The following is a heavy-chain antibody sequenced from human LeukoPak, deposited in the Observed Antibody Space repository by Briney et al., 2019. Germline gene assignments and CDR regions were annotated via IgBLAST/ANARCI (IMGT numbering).Heavy chain of an antibody. V-gene: IGHV4-4*02. J-gene: IGHJ6*04. CDR3: ARGQTVPAATDYYYHGMDV. Sequence: SGTLSLTCAVSGGSISSSNWWSWVRQPPGKGLEWIGEIYHSGSTNYNPSLKSRVTISVDKSKNQFSLKLSSVTAADTAVYYCARGQTVPAATDYYYHGMDVWGKGTTVTVSS. D-gene: IGHD2-2*01. CDR2: IYHSGST. CDR1: GGSISSSNW.